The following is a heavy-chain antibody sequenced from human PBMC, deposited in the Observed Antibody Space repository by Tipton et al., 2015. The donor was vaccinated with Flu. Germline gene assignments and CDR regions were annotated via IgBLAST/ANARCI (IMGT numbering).Heavy chain of an antibody. D-gene: IGHD3-9*01. CDR3: ARHGYYDILTGYYSWFDP. CDR2: IYHSGST. J-gene: IGHJ5*02. V-gene: IGHV4-38-2*01. CDR1: GYSISSGYY. Sequence: GLVKPSETLSLTCAVSGYSISSGYYWGWIRQPPGKGLEWIGSIYHSGSTNYNPSLKSRVTISVDTSKNQFYLTLSSVTAADTAVYYCARHGYYDILTGYYSWFDPRGQGTMVTVAS.